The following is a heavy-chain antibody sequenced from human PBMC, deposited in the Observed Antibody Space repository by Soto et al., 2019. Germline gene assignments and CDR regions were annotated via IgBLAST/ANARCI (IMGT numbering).Heavy chain of an antibody. D-gene: IGHD4-17*01. J-gene: IGHJ4*02. CDR2: IWYDGSNK. V-gene: IGHV3-33*01. Sequence: QVQLVESGGGVVQPGRSLRLSCAASGFTFSSYGMHWVRQAPGKGLEWVAVIWYDGSNKYYADSVKGRFTISRDNSKNTLYLQMNSLRADDTAVYYCARTGVITVTRFFDYWGQGTLVTVSS. CDR3: ARTGVITVTRFFDY. CDR1: GFTFSSYG.